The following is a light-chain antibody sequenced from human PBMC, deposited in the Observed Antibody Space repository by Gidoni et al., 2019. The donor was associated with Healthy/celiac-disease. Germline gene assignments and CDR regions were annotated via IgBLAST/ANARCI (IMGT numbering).Light chain of an antibody. CDR2: KAS. Sequence: DIQMTQSPSTLSASVGDRVTLTCRASQSSSSWLAWYQQKPGKAPKLLIYKASSLESGVPSRFSGSGSGTDFTLTISSLQPDDFATYYCQQYNSYSFTFXPXTKVDIK. CDR1: QSSSSW. CDR3: QQYNSYSFT. J-gene: IGKJ3*01. V-gene: IGKV1-5*03.